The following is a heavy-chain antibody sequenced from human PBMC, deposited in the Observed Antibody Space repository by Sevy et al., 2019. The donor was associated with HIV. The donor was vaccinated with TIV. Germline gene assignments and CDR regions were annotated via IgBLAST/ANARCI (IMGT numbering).Heavy chain of an antibody. CDR2: IRSTPDGGPA. D-gene: IGHD4-4*01. V-gene: IGHV3-15*01. CDR3: TTDAHDYSNSPSPCDFDN. J-gene: IGHJ4*02. CDR1: GFTFSNAW. Sequence: GGSLRLSCAASGFTFSNAWMSWVRQAPGRGLEWVGRIRSTPDGGPADYAAPVKGRFTISRDESDNTLYLQMNSLKTEETALYYCTTDAHDYSNSPSPCDFDNWGQGTLVTVSS.